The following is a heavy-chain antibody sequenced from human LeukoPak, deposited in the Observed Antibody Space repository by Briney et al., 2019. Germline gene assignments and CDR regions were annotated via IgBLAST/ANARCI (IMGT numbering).Heavy chain of an antibody. D-gene: IGHD3-10*01. Sequence: ASVKVSCKASGYTFTGYYMHWVRQAPGQGLEWMGWINPNSGGTNYAQKFQGRVTMTRDTSISTAYMELSRLRSDDTAVYYCARDRVLLWFGELSHDAFDIWGQGTMVTVSS. CDR1: GYTFTGYY. CDR3: ARDRVLLWFGELSHDAFDI. V-gene: IGHV1-2*02. CDR2: INPNSGGT. J-gene: IGHJ3*02.